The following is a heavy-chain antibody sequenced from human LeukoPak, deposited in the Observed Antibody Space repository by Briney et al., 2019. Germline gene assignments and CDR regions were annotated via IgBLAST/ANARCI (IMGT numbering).Heavy chain of an antibody. D-gene: IGHD3-22*01. CDR1: GDTFTSHG. V-gene: IGHV1-18*01. CDR3: ARGLTLGDSSGYYYHDY. J-gene: IGHJ4*02. Sequence: ASVKVSCKASGDTFTSHGISWVRQAPGQGLEWMGWTSVYNGNTNYPQKFQGRVTMTTDTSTSTAYMELRSLRSDDTAVYYCARGLTLGDSSGYYYHDYCGQGTLVTVSS. CDR2: TSVYNGNT.